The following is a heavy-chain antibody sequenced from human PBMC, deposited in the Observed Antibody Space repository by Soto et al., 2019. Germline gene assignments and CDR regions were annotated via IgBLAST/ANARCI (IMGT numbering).Heavy chain of an antibody. CDR2: IVVGSGNT. CDR3: ASGYSSGWYIQGY. CDR1: GFTFTSSA. J-gene: IGHJ4*02. Sequence: GASVKVSCKASGFTFTSSAVQWVRQARGQGLEWIGGIVVGSGNTNYAQKFQERVTITGDKSTSTAYMELSSLRSEDTAVYYCASGYSSGWYIQGYWGQGTLVTVSS. V-gene: IGHV1-58*01. D-gene: IGHD6-19*01.